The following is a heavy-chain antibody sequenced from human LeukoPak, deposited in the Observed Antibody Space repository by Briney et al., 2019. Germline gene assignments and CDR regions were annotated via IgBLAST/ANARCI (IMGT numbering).Heavy chain of an antibody. J-gene: IGHJ4*02. CDR3: ARDYCGGDCFPDY. Sequence: ASVKVSCKASGYTFTGYYVHWVRQAPGQGLEWMGRIDPNSGDTNYAQKFQGRVTMTRDTSISTAYMELSRLRSDDTAVYYCARDYCGGDCFPDYWGQGTLVTVSS. D-gene: IGHD2-21*02. CDR1: GYTFTGYY. V-gene: IGHV1-2*06. CDR2: IDPNSGDT.